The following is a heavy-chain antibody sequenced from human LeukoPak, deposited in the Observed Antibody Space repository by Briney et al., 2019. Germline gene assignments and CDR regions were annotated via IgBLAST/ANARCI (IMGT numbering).Heavy chain of an antibody. V-gene: IGHV4-59*08. Sequence: SETLSLTCTVSGGSISSYYWSWIRQPPGKGLEWIGYIYYSGSTNYNPSLKSRVTISVDTSKNQFSLKLSSVTAADTAVYYCARQVSAPEAFDIWGQGTMVTVSS. CDR2: IYYSGST. D-gene: IGHD1-14*01. J-gene: IGHJ3*02. CDR3: ARQVSAPEAFDI. CDR1: GGSISSYY.